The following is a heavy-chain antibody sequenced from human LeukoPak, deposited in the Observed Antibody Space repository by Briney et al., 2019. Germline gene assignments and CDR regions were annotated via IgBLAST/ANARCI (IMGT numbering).Heavy chain of an antibody. CDR1: GGSISSNMW. CDR3: ARDSSIVGTTGAFDI. D-gene: IGHD1-26*01. CDR2: IYHSGST. V-gene: IGHV4-4*02. J-gene: IGHJ3*02. Sequence: PSETLSLTCSVSGGSISSNMWWSWVRQTPGKGLEWIGEIYHSGSTNYNPSLKSRVTISLDKSKNQFPLKLSSVTAADTAVYYCARDSSIVGTTGAFDIWGQGTMVIVSS.